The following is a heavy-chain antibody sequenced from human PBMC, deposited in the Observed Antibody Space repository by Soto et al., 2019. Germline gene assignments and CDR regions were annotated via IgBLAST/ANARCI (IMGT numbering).Heavy chain of an antibody. D-gene: IGHD3-10*01. V-gene: IGHV3-23*01. J-gene: IGHJ4*02. CDR3: AKDWLAVRGEPPTD. CDR2: ISGSGGST. CDR1: GFTFSSYA. Sequence: EVQLLESGGGLVQPGGSLRLSCAASGFTFSSYAMSWVRQAPGKGLEWVSAISGSGGSTYYADSVKGRFTISRDNSKNTLYLQTNSLRAEDTAVYYCAKDWLAVRGEPPTDWGQGTLVTVSS.